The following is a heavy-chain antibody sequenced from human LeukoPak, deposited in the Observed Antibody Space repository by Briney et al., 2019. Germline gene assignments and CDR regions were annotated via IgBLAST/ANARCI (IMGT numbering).Heavy chain of an antibody. D-gene: IGHD2-2*01. V-gene: IGHV1-46*03. CDR3: ARDGCSSTSCPFDY. Sequence: ASVKVSCKPSGYTFTGYYMHCVRHTPGQGRWWMGINNPSGGSTSYAQKFQGRVTMTRDTSTSTVYMELSSLRSEDTAVYYCARDGCSSTSCPFDYWGQGTLVTVSS. J-gene: IGHJ4*02. CDR2: NNPSGGST. CDR1: GYTFTGYY.